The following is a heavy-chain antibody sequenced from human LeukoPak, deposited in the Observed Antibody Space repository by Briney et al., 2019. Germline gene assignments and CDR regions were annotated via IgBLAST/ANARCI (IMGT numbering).Heavy chain of an antibody. D-gene: IGHD4-23*01. CDR1: GFTISSYS. V-gene: IGHV3-48*02. Sequence: GGPLRLSCAASGFTISSYSMNWVRQAPGKGLEWASYITSSGSTKYYADSVKGRFTISRDNAKNSLYLQMNSLRDEDTAVYYCACGGKILDYWGQGTPVTVSS. CDR3: ACGGKILDY. J-gene: IGHJ4*02. CDR2: ITSSGSTK.